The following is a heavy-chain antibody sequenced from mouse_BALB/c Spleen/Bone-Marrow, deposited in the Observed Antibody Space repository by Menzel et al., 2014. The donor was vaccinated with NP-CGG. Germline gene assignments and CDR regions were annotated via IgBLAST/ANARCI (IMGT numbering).Heavy chain of an antibody. CDR1: GFNIKDTY. CDR2: IDPANGNT. V-gene: IGHV14-3*02. Sequence: EVQLQQSGAELVKPGASVKLSCTASGFNIKDTYMHWVKQRPEQGLEWIGRIDPANGNTKYDPKFQGKATITADTSSNTACLQLSSLTSEDAVVYYCAGDYCGSSGFAYWGQGTLVTVSA. J-gene: IGHJ3*01. CDR3: AGDYCGSSGFAY. D-gene: IGHD1-1*01.